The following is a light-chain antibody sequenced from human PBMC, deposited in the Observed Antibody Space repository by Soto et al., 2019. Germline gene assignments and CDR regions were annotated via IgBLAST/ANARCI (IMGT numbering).Light chain of an antibody. Sequence: VLTQSPDTLSLSPGERATLSCRASQTVRNNYLAWYQQKPGQAPRLLIYDASSRATGIPDRFSGGGSGTDFTLTISSLQPDDFATYYCQHYDSYSEAFG. V-gene: IGKV3-20*01. CDR1: QTVRNNY. CDR2: DAS. CDR3: QHYDSYSEA. J-gene: IGKJ4*02.